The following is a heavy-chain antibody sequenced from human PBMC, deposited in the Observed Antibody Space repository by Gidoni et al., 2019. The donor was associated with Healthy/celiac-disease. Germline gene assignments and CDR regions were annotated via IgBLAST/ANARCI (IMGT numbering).Heavy chain of an antibody. V-gene: IGHV1-69*01. Sequence: QVQLVQSGAEVKKPGSSVKVSCKASGGTFSSYALSWVRQAPGQGLEWMGGIIPIFGTANYAQKFQGRVTITADESTSTAYMELSSLRSEDTAVYYCARDRITMVQGVITHYYGMDVWGQGTTVTVSS. D-gene: IGHD3-10*01. CDR3: ARDRITMVQGVITHYYGMDV. CDR2: IIPIFGTA. J-gene: IGHJ6*02. CDR1: GGTFSSYA.